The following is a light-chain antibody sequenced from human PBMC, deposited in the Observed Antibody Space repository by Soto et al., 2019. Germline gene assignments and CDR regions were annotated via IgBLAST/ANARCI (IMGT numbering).Light chain of an antibody. CDR2: GAS. V-gene: IGKV3-15*01. CDR1: QSINTN. Sequence: IVMTQSPATLSVSPGERATLSCKASQSINTNLAWFQQKPGRAPRLLIFGASTRATDIPARFSGSGSGTEFTLTISTLQSEDFAVYYCQHYNDRPPWTFGQGTKVDI. CDR3: QHYNDRPPWT. J-gene: IGKJ1*01.